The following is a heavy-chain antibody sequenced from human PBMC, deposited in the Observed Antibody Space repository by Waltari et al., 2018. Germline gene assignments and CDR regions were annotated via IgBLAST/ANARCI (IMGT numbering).Heavy chain of an antibody. Sequence: EVQLVESGGGLVQPGGSLRLSCAASGFTFSSYWMHWVRQAPGKGLVWVSRINTDGSTTSYADSVKGRFTISRDDAKNTLYLQMNSLRAEDTAVYYCARGVGVFGVRDVWGKGTTVTVSS. CDR3: ARGVGVFGVRDV. J-gene: IGHJ6*04. CDR1: GFTFSSYW. D-gene: IGHD3-3*01. CDR2: INTDGSTT. V-gene: IGHV3-74*01.